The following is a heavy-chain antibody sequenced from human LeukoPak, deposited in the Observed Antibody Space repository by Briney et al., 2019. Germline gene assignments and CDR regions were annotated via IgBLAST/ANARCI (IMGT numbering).Heavy chain of an antibody. CDR3: AKDASRYYDSTGSPGY. D-gene: IGHD3-22*01. CDR1: GFTFSNYA. J-gene: IGHJ4*01. Sequence: GGSLRLSCAASGFTFSNYAMSWVRQAPGKGLEWVSTISGSGGSTYYADSVKGRFTISRDNSKNTLYLQMNSLRAEDTAIYYCAKDASRYYDSTGSPGYWGQEPWSPSPQ. V-gene: IGHV3-23*01. CDR2: ISGSGGST.